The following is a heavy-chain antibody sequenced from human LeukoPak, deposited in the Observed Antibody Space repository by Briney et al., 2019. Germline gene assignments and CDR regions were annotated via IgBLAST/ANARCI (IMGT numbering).Heavy chain of an antibody. CDR3: ARVGYGDYEGGPYFFDY. CDR1: GFTFSDYY. J-gene: IGHJ4*02. CDR2: ISGSVSTI. D-gene: IGHD4-17*01. Sequence: GGSLRLSCAASGFTFSDYYMSWIRQAPGKGLEWISYISGSVSTIYYADSVKGRFTISRDNAKNSLYLQLNSLRAEDTAIYYCARVGYGDYEGGPYFFDYWGQGTLVTVSS. V-gene: IGHV3-11*01.